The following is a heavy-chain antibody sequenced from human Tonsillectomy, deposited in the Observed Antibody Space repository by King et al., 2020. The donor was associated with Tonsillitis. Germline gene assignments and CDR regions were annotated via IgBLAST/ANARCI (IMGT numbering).Heavy chain of an antibody. Sequence: VQLVESGGGLIQPGGSLRLSCAASGFTFSSYGMNWVRQAPGKGLEWVSNISSSSSTTYYADSVKGRFTISRDNAKHSLYLQMNSLRAEDTAVYYCASYRQTVTSWDYWGQGTLVTVSS. CDR1: GFTFSSYG. CDR2: ISSSSSTT. V-gene: IGHV3-48*04. CDR3: ASYRQTVTSWDY. J-gene: IGHJ4*02. D-gene: IGHD4-17*01.